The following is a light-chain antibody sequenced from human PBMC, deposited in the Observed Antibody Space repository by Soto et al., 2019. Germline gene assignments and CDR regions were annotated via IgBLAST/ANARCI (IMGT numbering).Light chain of an antibody. CDR3: QQYNNWPPFS. CDR1: QSISSN. J-gene: IGKJ3*01. CDR2: GAS. V-gene: IGKV3-15*01. Sequence: EIVMTQSPATLSVPPGERATLSCRASQSISSNLAWYQQKNGQTPRLLIYGASTRAAGIPARCSGSGSGTDFTLTISSLQSEDFAVYYCQQYNNWPPFSFGPGTKVDIK.